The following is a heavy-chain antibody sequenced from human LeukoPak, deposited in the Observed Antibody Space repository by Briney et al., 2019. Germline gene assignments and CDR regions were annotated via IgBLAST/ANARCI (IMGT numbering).Heavy chain of an antibody. V-gene: IGHV3-49*04. CDR3: ARGSYCSGGVCPAPFDS. D-gene: IGHD2-8*02. J-gene: IGHJ4*02. Sequence: GGSLRLSCAASGFTFSSYGMHWVRQAPGKGLEWGGFIRSKAYGGTTEYAASVEGRFTISRDDSKSIAYLQMNSLKSEDTAVYYCARGSYCSGGVCPAPFDSWGQGSLVTVSS. CDR1: GFTFSSYG. CDR2: IRSKAYGGTT.